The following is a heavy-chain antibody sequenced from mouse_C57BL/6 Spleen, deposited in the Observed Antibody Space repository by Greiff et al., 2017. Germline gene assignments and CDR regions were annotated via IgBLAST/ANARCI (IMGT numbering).Heavy chain of an antibody. CDR1: GYTFTSYW. CDR2: IDPSDSYT. V-gene: IGHV1-50*01. D-gene: IGHD1-1*01. CDR3: ARKGAVPPFDY. Sequence: QVQLQQPGAELVKPGASVKLSCKASGYTFTSYWMQWVKQRPGQGLEWIGEIDPSDSYTNYNQKFKGKATLTVDTSSSTAYMQLSSLTSEDSAVYYCARKGAVPPFDYWGQGTTLTVSS. J-gene: IGHJ2*01.